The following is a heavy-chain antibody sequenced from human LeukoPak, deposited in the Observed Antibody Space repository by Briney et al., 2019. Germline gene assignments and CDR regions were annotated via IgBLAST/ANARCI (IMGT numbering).Heavy chain of an antibody. J-gene: IGHJ4*02. CDR3: VRDGIIHLADYGDYDGFDY. CDR1: GYTFTTYV. V-gene: IGHV1-3*01. CDR2: INAGNGNT. D-gene: IGHD4-17*01. Sequence: ASVKVSCKTSGYTFTTYVMHWVRQAPGQRLEWMGWINAGNGNTKYSQKFQDTVTITRDTSASTAYMELSSLRSEDTAVYYCVRDGIIHLADYGDYDGFDYWGQGTLVTVSS.